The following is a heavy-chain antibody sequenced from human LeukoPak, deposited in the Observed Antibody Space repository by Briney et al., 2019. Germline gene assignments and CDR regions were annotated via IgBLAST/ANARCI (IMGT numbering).Heavy chain of an antibody. CDR3: ERGQTSLDNWFDP. V-gene: IGHV3-48*01. CDR1: GFTFSNFG. Sequence: GGSLRLSCEASGFTFSNFGMNWVRQAPGKGLEWVSYIRPNDGTTHYADSVKGRFTISRDNAKNSLSLQMTSPRADDTAVYYCERGQTSLDNWFDPWGQGTLVIVSS. CDR2: IRPNDGTT. J-gene: IGHJ5*02.